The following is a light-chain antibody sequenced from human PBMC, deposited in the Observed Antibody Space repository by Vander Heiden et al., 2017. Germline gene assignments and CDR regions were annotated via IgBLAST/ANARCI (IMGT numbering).Light chain of an antibody. CDR3: LQDDNYPYT. CDR1: QGIRND. J-gene: IGKJ2*01. CDR2: AAS. Sequence: AIQMTQSPSSLSASVGDRVTIHCRASQGIRNDLGWYQQKPGKAPKLLIDAASSLQSGVPSRFSGSGSGTDFTLTISSLQPEDFATYYCLQDDNYPYTFGQGTKLEIK. V-gene: IGKV1-6*01.